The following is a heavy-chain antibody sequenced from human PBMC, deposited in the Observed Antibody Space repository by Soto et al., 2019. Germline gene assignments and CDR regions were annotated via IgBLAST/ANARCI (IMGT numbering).Heavy chain of an antibody. CDR1: GYTFSNHY. V-gene: IGHV1-46*01. J-gene: IGHJ4*01. CDR2: INPSGGTA. Sequence: QVQLVQSGAEVKRPGASVKISCEASGYTFSNHYIHWVRQAPGQGLEWIGIINPSGGTASNAQKLQGRVTMTRDTSASTAYLMLSSLTSGHTAVYYCAREGSYYFDSRNDYWGQGTLVTVSS. CDR3: AREGSYYFDSRNDY. D-gene: IGHD3-22*01.